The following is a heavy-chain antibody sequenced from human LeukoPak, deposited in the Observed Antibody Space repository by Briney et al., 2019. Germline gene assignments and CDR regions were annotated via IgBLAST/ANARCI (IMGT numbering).Heavy chain of an antibody. V-gene: IGHV4-59*08. CDR2: ISYSGNT. D-gene: IGHD3-16*01. CDR3: ARHTTHGDYNPNDY. J-gene: IGHJ4*02. Sequence: SETLSLTCTVSGGSISSYYWSWIRQPPGKGLEWIGYISYSGNTDSNPSLKSRVTISVDTSKNQFSLKLSSVTAADTAVYYCARHTTHGDYNPNDYWGQGTLVTVSS. CDR1: GGSISSYY.